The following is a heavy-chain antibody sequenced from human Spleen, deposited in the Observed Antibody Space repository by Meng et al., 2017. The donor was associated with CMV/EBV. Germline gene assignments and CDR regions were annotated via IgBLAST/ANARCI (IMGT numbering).Heavy chain of an antibody. CDR3: ARDSDDYDFWSAYYTDAFDF. Sequence: GESLKISCAASGFTFTSYTMTWVRQAPGKGLEWVSSIMNSRSHIYYADSVRGRFTISRDNARDSLYLHMNSLRAEDTAVYYCARDSDDYDFWSAYYTDAFDFWGQGTMVTVSS. CDR2: IMNSRSHI. V-gene: IGHV3-21*01. D-gene: IGHD3-3*01. J-gene: IGHJ3*01. CDR1: GFTFTSYT.